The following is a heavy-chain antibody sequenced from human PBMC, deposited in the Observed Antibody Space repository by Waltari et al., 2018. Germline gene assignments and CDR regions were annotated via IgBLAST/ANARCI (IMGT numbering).Heavy chain of an antibody. J-gene: IGHJ6*03. CDR3: AKDVWGDYMDV. V-gene: IGHV3-30*18. Sequence: QVQLVGSGGGVVQPGRSLRLSCAASGFTFSHYGMHWVRQAPGKGLEWVAVISYDGSNKYYADSVKGRFTISRDNSKNTLYLQMNSLRAEDTAVYYCAKDVWGDYMDVWGKGTTVTVSS. D-gene: IGHD3-16*01. CDR2: ISYDGSNK. CDR1: GFTFSHYG.